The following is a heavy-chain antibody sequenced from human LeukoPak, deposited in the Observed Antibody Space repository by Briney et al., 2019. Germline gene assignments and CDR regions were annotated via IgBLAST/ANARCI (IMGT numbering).Heavy chain of an antibody. CDR1: GGSISSYY. Sequence: PSETLSLTCNVSGGSISSYYWSWIRQPPGKGLEWIGYIYYSGSTSYNPSLKSRVTISVDTSKNQFSLKLSSVTAADTAVYYCARGYSGSYGRFDYWGQGTLVTVSS. J-gene: IGHJ4*02. CDR3: ARGYSGSYGRFDY. D-gene: IGHD1-26*01. CDR2: IYYSGST. V-gene: IGHV4-59*01.